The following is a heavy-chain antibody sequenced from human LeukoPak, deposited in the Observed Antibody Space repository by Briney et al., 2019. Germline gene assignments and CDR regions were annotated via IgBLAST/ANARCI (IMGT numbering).Heavy chain of an antibody. CDR1: GFTFSSYW. CDR2: IKQDGSDK. CDR3: AREDGSGSYHYGMDV. V-gene: IGHV3-7*01. Sequence: GGSLRLSCAASGFTFSSYWMTWVRQAPGKRLEWVANIKQDGSDKYYVDSVKGRFTISRDNAKNSLYLQMNSLRAEDTAVYYCAREDGSGSYHYGMDVWGQGTTVTVSS. D-gene: IGHD3-10*01. J-gene: IGHJ6*02.